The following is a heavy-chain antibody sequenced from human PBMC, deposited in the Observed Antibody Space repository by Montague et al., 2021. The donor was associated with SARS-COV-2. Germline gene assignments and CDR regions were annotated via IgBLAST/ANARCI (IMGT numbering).Heavy chain of an antibody. CDR1: GGSFGGYY. D-gene: IGHD4-17*01. CDR3: MRGGYGDRNSD. V-gene: IGHV4-34*01. J-gene: IGHJ4*02. Sequence: SETLSLTCVVYGGSFGGYYWTWIRQTPGKGLEWIGEIRHYGSPNYNPSVNPSLKSRFTMSIDTSKNQFSLRLTSVSAADTAVYYGMRGGYGDRNSDWGQGTLVTVSS. CDR2: IRHYGSP.